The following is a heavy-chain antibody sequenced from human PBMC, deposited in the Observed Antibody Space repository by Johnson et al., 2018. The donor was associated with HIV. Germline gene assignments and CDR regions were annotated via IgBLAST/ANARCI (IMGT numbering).Heavy chain of an antibody. V-gene: IGHV3-9*01. CDR2: I. CDR1: AFPFDDHA. CDR3: ARDRNHYDFWSGYYYDAFDI. Sequence: EVQLVESGGGLVQPGRSLRLSCAASAFPFDDHALHWVRQTPGKGLQWFSIILKGRFTISRDNAKNSLYLQMNSLRAEDTAVYYCARDRNHYDFWSGYYYDAFDIWGQGTMVTVSS. J-gene: IGHJ3*02. D-gene: IGHD3-3*01.